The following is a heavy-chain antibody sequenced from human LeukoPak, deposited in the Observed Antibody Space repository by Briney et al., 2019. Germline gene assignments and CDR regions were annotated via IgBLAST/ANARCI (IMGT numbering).Heavy chain of an antibody. CDR2: IYYSGST. J-gene: IGHJ4*02. CDR1: GGSISSYY. Sequence: KPSETLSLTCTVGGGSISSYYWSWIRQPPGKGLEWIGYIYYSGSTNYNPSLKSRVTISVDTSKNQFSLKLSSVTAADTAVYYCARGIRYFDSSMMSDYWGQGTLVTVSS. D-gene: IGHD3-9*01. CDR3: ARGIRYFDSSMMSDY. V-gene: IGHV4-59*01.